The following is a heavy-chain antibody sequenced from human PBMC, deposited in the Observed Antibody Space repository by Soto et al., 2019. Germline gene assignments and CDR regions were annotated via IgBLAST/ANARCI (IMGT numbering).Heavy chain of an antibody. Sequence: GESLKISCKGSGYSFAGYWITWVRQKPGKGLEWMGRIDPSGSQTYYSPSFRGHVTISATKSITTVFLQWSSLRASDTAMYYCARQIYDSDTGPNFQYYFDSWGQGTPVTVSS. V-gene: IGHV5-10-1*01. J-gene: IGHJ4*02. CDR2: IDPSGSQT. D-gene: IGHD3-22*01. CDR1: GYSFAGYW. CDR3: ARQIYDSDTGPNFQYYFDS.